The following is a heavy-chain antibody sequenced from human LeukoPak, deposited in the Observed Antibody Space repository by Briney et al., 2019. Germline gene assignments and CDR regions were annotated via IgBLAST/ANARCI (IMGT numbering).Heavy chain of an antibody. CDR1: GFTFSSYA. V-gene: IGHV3-23*01. CDR3: AKGTGDTGYYFDY. J-gene: IGHJ4*02. Sequence: GGSLRLSCAASGFTFSSYAMNWVRQAPGKGLEWVSGIRVGGETHYADSVKGRFTISRDNSENTLYLQMSGLRAEDTAVYHCAKGTGDTGYYFDYWGQGTLVTVSS. D-gene: IGHD1-1*01. CDR2: IRVGGET.